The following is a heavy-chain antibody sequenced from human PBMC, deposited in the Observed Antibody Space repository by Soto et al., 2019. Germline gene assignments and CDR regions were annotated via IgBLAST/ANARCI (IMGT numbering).Heavy chain of an antibody. D-gene: IGHD3-10*01. V-gene: IGHV4-34*01. Sequence: SETLSLTCVVYGGSFSGYYCNWIRHPPFKGLEWIGEINHSGSTNYNPSLKSRVTISVDTSKNQFSLKLSSVTAADTAIYYCARGGGGWFGDFYYGMDVWGQGTTVTVSS. CDR2: INHSGST. CDR1: GGSFSGYY. J-gene: IGHJ6*02. CDR3: ARGGGGWFGDFYYGMDV.